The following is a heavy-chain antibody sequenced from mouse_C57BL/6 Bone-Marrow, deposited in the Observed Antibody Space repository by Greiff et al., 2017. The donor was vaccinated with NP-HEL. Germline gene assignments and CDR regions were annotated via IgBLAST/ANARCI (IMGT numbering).Heavy chain of an antibody. CDR2: INPGSGGT. CDR3: ARDGYYLYAMDY. J-gene: IGHJ4*01. V-gene: IGHV1-54*01. Sequence: QVQLQQSGAELVRPGTSVKVSCKASGYAFTNYLIEWVKQRPGQGLEWIGVINPGSGGTNYNEKFKGKATLTADKSSSTAYMQLSSLTSEDSAVYFCARDGYYLYAMDYWGQGTSVTVSS. CDR1: GYAFTNYL. D-gene: IGHD2-3*01.